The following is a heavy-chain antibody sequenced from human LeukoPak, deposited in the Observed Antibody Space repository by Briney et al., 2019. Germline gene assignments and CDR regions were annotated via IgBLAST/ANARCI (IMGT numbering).Heavy chain of an antibody. V-gene: IGHV4-34*01. J-gene: IGHJ4*02. D-gene: IGHD3-3*01. CDR3: AREVYDFWSGSFPYYFDY. CDR2: INHSGST. Sequence: SETLSLTRAVYGGSFSGYYWSWIRQPPGKGLEWIGEINHSGSTNYNPSLKSRVTISVDTSKNQFSLKLSSVTAADTAVYYCAREVYDFWSGSFPYYFDYWGQGTLVTVSS. CDR1: GGSFSGYY.